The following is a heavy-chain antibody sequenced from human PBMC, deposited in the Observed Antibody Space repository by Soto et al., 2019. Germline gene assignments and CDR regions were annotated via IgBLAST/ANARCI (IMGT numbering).Heavy chain of an antibody. V-gene: IGHV3-7*03. CDR2: IKRDGSEK. Sequence: EVQLVESGGGLVQPGGSLRLSCTASGFMFGSYWMTWVRHVPGKGLQWVANIKRDGSEKYYVDFVKGRFTISRDNADNSVFLDMNNLRVYDTATYYCARVRATDYEIDYWGQGALVTVSS. J-gene: IGHJ4*02. CDR1: GFMFGSYW. CDR3: ARVRATDYEIDY. D-gene: IGHD4-17*01.